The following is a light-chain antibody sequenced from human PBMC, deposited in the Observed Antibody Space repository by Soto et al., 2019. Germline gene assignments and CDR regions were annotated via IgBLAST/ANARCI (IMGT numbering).Light chain of an antibody. V-gene: IGLV1-47*01. Sequence: QSVLTQPPSASGTPGQRVTISCSGSSSNIGSNYVYWYQQLPGTAPKLLIYRNNQRPSGVPDRFSGAKSGTSASLAISGLRAEDECDYYCAAWDYSLSGYVVFGGGTKLTVL. CDR1: SSNIGSNY. CDR3: AAWDYSLSGYVV. J-gene: IGLJ2*01. CDR2: RNN.